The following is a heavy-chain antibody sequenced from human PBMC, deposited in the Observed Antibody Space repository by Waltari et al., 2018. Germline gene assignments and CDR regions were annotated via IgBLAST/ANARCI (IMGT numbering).Heavy chain of an antibody. CDR1: TFSRYW. CDR3: ARVATKTYSSPVPGRPYYYGMDV. CDR2: ISSDGSST. D-gene: IGHD3-22*01. Sequence: TFSRYWMDWVRQAPGKGLVWVSRISSDGSSTTYADSVKGRFTISRDNAKNTLYVQMNRLRAEDTAVYYCARVATKTYSSPVPGRPYYYGMDVWGQGTTVTVSS. J-gene: IGHJ6*02. V-gene: IGHV3-74*01.